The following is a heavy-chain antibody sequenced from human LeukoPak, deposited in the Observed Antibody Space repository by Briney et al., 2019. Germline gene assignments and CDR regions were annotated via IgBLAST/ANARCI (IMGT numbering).Heavy chain of an antibody. Sequence: GGSLRLSCAASGFTFSSYAMSWVRQAPGKGLEWVSAISGSGGSTYYADSVKGRFTISRDNSKNTLYLQMNSLRVEDTAVYYCAKDRWDYCSGGSCYEFDYWGQGTLVTVSS. D-gene: IGHD2-15*01. CDR3: AKDRWDYCSGGSCYEFDY. J-gene: IGHJ4*02. V-gene: IGHV3-23*01. CDR2: ISGSGGST. CDR1: GFTFSSYA.